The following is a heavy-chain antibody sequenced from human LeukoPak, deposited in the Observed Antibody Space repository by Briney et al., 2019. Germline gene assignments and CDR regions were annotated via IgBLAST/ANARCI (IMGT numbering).Heavy chain of an antibody. CDR1: GFTFSSYG. CDR3: AKGWLWFGELLSPSYYYGMDV. Sequence: HPGGSLRLSCAASGFTFSSYGMHWVRQAPGKGLEWVAVISYDGSNKYYADSVKGRFTISRDNSKNTLYLQMDSLRAEDTAVYYCAKGWLWFGELLSPSYYYGMDVWGKGTTVTVSS. V-gene: IGHV3-30*18. J-gene: IGHJ6*04. D-gene: IGHD3-10*01. CDR2: ISYDGSNK.